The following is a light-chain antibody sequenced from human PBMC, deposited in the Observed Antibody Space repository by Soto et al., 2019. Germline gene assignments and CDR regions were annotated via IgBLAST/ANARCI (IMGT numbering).Light chain of an antibody. J-gene: IGKJ4*01. CDR2: GAS. CDR1: QSISSY. V-gene: IGKV3-11*01. Sequence: EIVLTQSPATLSFSPGERSTLSCRASQSISSYLAWYQQKPGQAPRLLIYGASNRATGIPDRFSGSGSGTDFTLTISCLQSEDFATYYCQQYYSFPLTFGGGTKVDIK. CDR3: QQYYSFPLT.